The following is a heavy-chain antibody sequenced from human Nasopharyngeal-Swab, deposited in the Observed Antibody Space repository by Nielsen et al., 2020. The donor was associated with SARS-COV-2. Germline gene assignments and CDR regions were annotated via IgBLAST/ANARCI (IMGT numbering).Heavy chain of an antibody. Sequence: GGSLRLSCAASGFTFSSYAMSWVRQAPGKGLEWVGRIKSKTDGGTTDYAAPVKGRFTISRDDSKNTLYLQMNSLKTEDTAVYYCPPPSWPYYYYGMDVWGQGTTVTVSS. CDR2: IKSKTDGGTT. V-gene: IGHV3-15*01. J-gene: IGHJ6*02. CDR1: GFTFSSYA. D-gene: IGHD2-2*01. CDR3: PPPSWPYYYYGMDV.